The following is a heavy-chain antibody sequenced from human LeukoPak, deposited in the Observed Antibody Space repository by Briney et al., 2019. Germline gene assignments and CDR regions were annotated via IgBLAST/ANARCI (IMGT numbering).Heavy chain of an antibody. CDR2: ISGSGGST. J-gene: IGHJ5*02. Sequence: GGSLRLSCAASGFTFSSYAMSWVRQAPGKGLEWVSAISGSGGSTYYVDSVKGRFTISRDNSKNTLYLQMNSLRAEDTAVYYCAKDLSDFWPKGRFDPWGQGTLVTVSS. CDR1: GFTFSSYA. V-gene: IGHV3-23*01. D-gene: IGHD3-3*01. CDR3: AKDLSDFWPKGRFDP.